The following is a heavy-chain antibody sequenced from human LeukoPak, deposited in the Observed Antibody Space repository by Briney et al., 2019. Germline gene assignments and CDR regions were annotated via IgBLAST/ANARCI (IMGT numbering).Heavy chain of an antibody. V-gene: IGHV1-69*05. Sequence: SVKVSCKASGGTFSSYAISWVRQAPGQGLEWMGRIIPIFGTANYAQRFQGRVTITTDESTSTAYMELSSLRSEDTAVYCCARSRITGTKGGFDYWGQGTLVTVSS. CDR3: ARSRITGTKGGFDY. J-gene: IGHJ4*02. D-gene: IGHD1-7*01. CDR2: IIPIFGTA. CDR1: GGTFSSYA.